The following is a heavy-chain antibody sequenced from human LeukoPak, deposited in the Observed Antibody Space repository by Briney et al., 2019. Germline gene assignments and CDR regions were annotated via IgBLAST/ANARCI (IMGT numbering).Heavy chain of an antibody. D-gene: IGHD1-26*01. J-gene: IGHJ3*02. Sequence: GGSLRLSCAGSGITLSYYYMSWIRQAPGKGLEYISYISNSGSTTYYADSVKGRFTISRDNAKNSLYLQMNSLRAEDTAVYYCAREVGAHDAFDIWGQGTMVTVSS. CDR2: ISNSGSTT. CDR3: AREVGAHDAFDI. V-gene: IGHV3-11*01. CDR1: GITLSYYY.